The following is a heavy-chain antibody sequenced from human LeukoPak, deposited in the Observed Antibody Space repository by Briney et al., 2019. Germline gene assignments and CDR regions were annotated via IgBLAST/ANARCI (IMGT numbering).Heavy chain of an antibody. CDR2: ISGSGDRT. D-gene: IGHD3/OR15-3a*01. V-gene: IGHV3-23*01. CDR1: GFTFRNYA. CDR3: AKTPVPRPGDWWFFDL. J-gene: IGHJ2*01. Sequence: GGSLRLSCAASGFTFRNYALTWVRQAPGKGLEWLSGISGSGDRTNYADSVKGRFTISRDNFKNSLYLQMNNLRAEDTAVYYCAKTPVPRPGDWWFFDLWGRGTRVTVSS.